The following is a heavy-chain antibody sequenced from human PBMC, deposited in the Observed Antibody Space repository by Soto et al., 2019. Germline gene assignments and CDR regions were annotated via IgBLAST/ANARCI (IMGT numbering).Heavy chain of an antibody. D-gene: IGHD3-16*01. J-gene: IGHJ4*02. CDR3: AKDHGPYIGISYFDY. V-gene: IGHV3-23*01. CDR1: GFTFSSYA. CDR2: ISGSGGST. Sequence: GGSLRLSCAASGFTFSSYAMSWVRQAPGKGLEWVSAISGSGGSTYYADSVKGRFTISRDNSKNTLYLQMNSLRAEDTAVYYCAKDHGPYIGISYFDYWGQGTLVTVSS.